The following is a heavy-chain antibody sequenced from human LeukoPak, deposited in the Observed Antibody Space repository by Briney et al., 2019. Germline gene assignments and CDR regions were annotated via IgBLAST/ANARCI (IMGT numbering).Heavy chain of an antibody. Sequence: PSETLSLTCAVSGGSISSSNWWSWVRQPPGKGLEWIGEIYHSGSTNYNPSLKSRVTISVDKSKNQFSLKLSSVTAADTAVYYCARGEGYSYSDDYYFFYMDVWGKGTTVTVSS. J-gene: IGHJ6*03. CDR1: GGSISSSNW. CDR3: ARGEGYSYSDDYYFFYMDV. V-gene: IGHV4-4*02. CDR2: IYHSGST. D-gene: IGHD5-18*01.